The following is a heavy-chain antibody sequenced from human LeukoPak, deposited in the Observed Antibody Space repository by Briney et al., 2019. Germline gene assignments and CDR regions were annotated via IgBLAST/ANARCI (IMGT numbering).Heavy chain of an antibody. J-gene: IGHJ5*02. V-gene: IGHV1-46*01. D-gene: IGHD6-13*01. CDR1: GYTFTRYS. CDR3: ARVYSSSWYGYGDGFDP. CDR2: INPSGGST. Sequence: ASVKVSCKASGYTFTRYSMHWVRQAPGQGLEWMGIINPSGGSTSYAQKFQGRVTMTRDTSISTAYMELSRLRSDDTAVYYCARVYSSSWYGYGDGFDPWGQGTLVTVSS.